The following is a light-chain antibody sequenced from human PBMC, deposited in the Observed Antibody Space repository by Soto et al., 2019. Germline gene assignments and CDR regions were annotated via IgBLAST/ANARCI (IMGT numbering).Light chain of an antibody. V-gene: IGKV3-15*01. CDR1: QSISSN. Sequence: VVAHTPVTLAVSRGVRGRLSCGPSQSISSNLAWHHQKPGEAPRLLIYSASTRATGVPARFSGSGCGTEFTLTISSLPSEDFAVYYCQQYSTWPPYTFGQGTKVDIK. J-gene: IGKJ2*01. CDR2: SAS. CDR3: QQYSTWPPYT.